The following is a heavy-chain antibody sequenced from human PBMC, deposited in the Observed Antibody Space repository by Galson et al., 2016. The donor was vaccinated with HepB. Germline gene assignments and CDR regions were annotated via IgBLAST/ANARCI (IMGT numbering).Heavy chain of an antibody. Sequence: SLRLSCAVSGFTFSKGFLTWVRQAPGKGLEWIGHIKSQRFGGAAEYAAAVQGRFTISRDDSENTLYLQMDSLKTEDTAMYYCSTEGYYDNSAWVVFDSWGQGALVTVSS. V-gene: IGHV3-15*01. CDR1: GFTFSKGF. CDR2: IKSQRFGGAA. J-gene: IGHJ4*02. CDR3: STEGYYDNSAWVVFDS. D-gene: IGHD3-22*01.